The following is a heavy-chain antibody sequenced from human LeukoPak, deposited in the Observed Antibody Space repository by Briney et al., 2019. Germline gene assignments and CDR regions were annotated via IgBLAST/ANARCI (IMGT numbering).Heavy chain of an antibody. V-gene: IGHV3-11*06. CDR3: ARGPRGVMADY. Sequence: GGSLRLSCAASGFTFSDYYMGWIRQAPGKGLEWVSSISSSSSYIYYADSVKGRFTISRDNAKNSLYLQMNSLRAEDTAVYYCARGPRGVMADYWGQGTLVTVSS. D-gene: IGHD3-16*01. J-gene: IGHJ4*02. CDR2: ISSSSSYI. CDR1: GFTFSDYY.